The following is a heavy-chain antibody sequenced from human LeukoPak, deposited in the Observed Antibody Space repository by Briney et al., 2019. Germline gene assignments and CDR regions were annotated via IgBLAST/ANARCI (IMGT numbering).Heavy chain of an antibody. V-gene: IGHV4-34*01. J-gene: IGHJ4*02. CDR2: INHSGST. Sequence: SETLSLTCAVYGGSFSGYYWSWIRQPPGKGLEWIGEINHSGSTNYNPSLKSRVTISVDTSKNQFSLKLSSVTAADTAMYFCAKSGGYGLIDYWGQGTLVTVSS. D-gene: IGHD1-26*01. CDR3: AKSGGYGLIDY. CDR1: GGSFSGYY.